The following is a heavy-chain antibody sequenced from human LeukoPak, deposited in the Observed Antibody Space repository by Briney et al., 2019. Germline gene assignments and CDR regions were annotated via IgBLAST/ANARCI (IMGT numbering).Heavy chain of an antibody. CDR2: ITTSSSYM. CDR1: GFTFSAYN. CDR3: AKDREALDY. Sequence: GGSLRLSCAASGFTFSAYNMNWVRRTPGKGLEWVSSITTSSSYMFYADSVKGRFTISRDNSKNTLYLQMNSLRAEDTAVYYCAKDREALDYWGQGTLVTVSS. D-gene: IGHD1-26*01. V-gene: IGHV3-21*01. J-gene: IGHJ4*02.